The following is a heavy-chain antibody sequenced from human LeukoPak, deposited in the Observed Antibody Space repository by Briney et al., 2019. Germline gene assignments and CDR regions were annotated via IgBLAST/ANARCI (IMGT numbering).Heavy chain of an antibody. J-gene: IGHJ4*02. Sequence: GGSLRLSCAASGFTFSSYEMNWVRQAPGKGLEWVSYISSSGSTIYYADSVKGRFTISRDNAKNSLYLQMNSLRAEDTAVYYCATKGITMVRGLIFPWAYWGQGTLVTVSS. V-gene: IGHV3-48*03. CDR1: GFTFSSYE. D-gene: IGHD3-10*01. CDR3: ATKGITMVRGLIFPWAY. CDR2: ISSSGSTI.